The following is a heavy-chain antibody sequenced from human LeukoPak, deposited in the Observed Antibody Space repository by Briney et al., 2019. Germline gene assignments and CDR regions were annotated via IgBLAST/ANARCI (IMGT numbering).Heavy chain of an antibody. Sequence: ASVKVSCKASGYTFTSYGISWVRQAPGQGLEWMGWISAYNGNTNYAQKLQGRVTMTTGTSTSTAYMELRSLRSDDTAVYYCARDPYSSSWYVGYYYYYMDVWGKGTTVTVSS. CDR1: GYTFTSYG. CDR3: ARDPYSSSWYVGYYYYYMDV. J-gene: IGHJ6*03. D-gene: IGHD6-13*01. CDR2: ISAYNGNT. V-gene: IGHV1-18*01.